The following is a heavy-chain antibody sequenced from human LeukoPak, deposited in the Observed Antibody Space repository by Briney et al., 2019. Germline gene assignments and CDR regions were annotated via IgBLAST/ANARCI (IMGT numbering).Heavy chain of an antibody. V-gene: IGHV3-9*01. Sequence: SGGSLRLSCAASGFTFDDYAMFWVRQAPGKGLEVVSGISWDSKNIGYAASVKGRFTISRDNAKNSLYLQLSSLRAEDTAFYYCARGNRDSSGFYYYYGMDVWGQGTTVTVSS. CDR1: GFTFDDYA. CDR2: ISWDSKNI. CDR3: ARGNRDSSGFYYYYGMDV. D-gene: IGHD6-19*01. J-gene: IGHJ6*02.